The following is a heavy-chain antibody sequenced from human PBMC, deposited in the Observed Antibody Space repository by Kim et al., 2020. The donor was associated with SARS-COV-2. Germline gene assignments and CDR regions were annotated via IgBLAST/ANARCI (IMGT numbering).Heavy chain of an antibody. CDR3: TRNRAIGTNYYDVGV. CDR2: ISFDGTEK. CDR1: GFTFSTYA. Sequence: GGSLRLSCAASGFTFSTYAMHWVRQPPGKGLEWVAGISFDGTEKYYADAMTGRVTISIDNAEKTFYLQMQLNSLRGEDTAVYYCTRNRAIGTNYYDVGV. D-gene: IGHD3-22*01. V-gene: IGHV3-30-3*01. J-gene: IGHJ6*01.